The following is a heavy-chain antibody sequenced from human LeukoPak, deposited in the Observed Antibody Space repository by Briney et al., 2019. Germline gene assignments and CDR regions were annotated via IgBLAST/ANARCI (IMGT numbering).Heavy chain of an antibody. D-gene: IGHD3-10*01. CDR2: MNPNSGNT. J-gene: IGHJ4*02. CDR3: ARDLTYYYGSGSYYFGY. Sequence: ASVKVSCKASGYTFTSYDINWVRQATGQGLEWMGWMNPNSGNTGYAQKFQGRVTITRNTSISTAYMELRSLRSDDTAVYYCARDLTYYYGSGSYYFGYWGQGTLVTVSS. V-gene: IGHV1-8*03. CDR1: GYTFTSYD.